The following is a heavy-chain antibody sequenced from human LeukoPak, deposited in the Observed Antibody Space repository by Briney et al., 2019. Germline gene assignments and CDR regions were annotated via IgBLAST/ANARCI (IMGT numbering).Heavy chain of an antibody. V-gene: IGHV3-23*01. D-gene: IGHD2-8*01. Sequence: GGSLRLSCAASGFTFSSYAMSWVRQAPGKGLEWVSGFTRNDETTSYADSVKGRFTISRDNSKNTLYLQMSSLRAEDTAVYYCAKVKVVGYSTFDYWGQGALVTVSS. CDR1: GFTFSSYA. CDR2: FTRNDETT. CDR3: AKVKVVGYSTFDY. J-gene: IGHJ4*02.